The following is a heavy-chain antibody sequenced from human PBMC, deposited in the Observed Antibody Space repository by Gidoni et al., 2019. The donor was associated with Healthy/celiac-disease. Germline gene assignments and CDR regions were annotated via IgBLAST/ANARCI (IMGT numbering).Heavy chain of an antibody. Sequence: EVQLVESGGGLVKPGGSLRLSCAASGFTFCSNSMNWVRQAPGKGLEWVSSISSSSSYIYYADSVKGRFTISRDNAKNSLYLQMNSLRAEDTAVYYCARDRGYDSYYYYGMDVWGQGTTVTVSS. J-gene: IGHJ6*02. D-gene: IGHD5-12*01. CDR2: ISSSSSYI. CDR3: ARDRGYDSYYYYGMDV. V-gene: IGHV3-21*02. CDR1: GFTFCSNS.